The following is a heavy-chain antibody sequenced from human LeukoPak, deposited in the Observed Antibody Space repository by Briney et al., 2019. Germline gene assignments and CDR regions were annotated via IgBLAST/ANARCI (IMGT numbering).Heavy chain of an antibody. V-gene: IGHV4-34*01. D-gene: IGHD4-23*01. Sequence: PSETLSLTCAVYGGSFGGYYWSWIRQPSGRGLEWIGEINHSGSTNYNPSLKSRVTISVDTSKNQFSLKLSSVAAADTAVYYCARATDHAGNPNFDYWGQGTLVTVSS. CDR2: INHSGST. CDR1: GGSFGGYY. J-gene: IGHJ4*02. CDR3: ARATDHAGNPNFDY.